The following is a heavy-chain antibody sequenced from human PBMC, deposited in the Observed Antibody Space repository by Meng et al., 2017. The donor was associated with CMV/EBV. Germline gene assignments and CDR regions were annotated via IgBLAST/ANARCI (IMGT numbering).Heavy chain of an antibody. Sequence: GESLKISCTVSGFIFSTYAMHWVRQAPGKGLEWVALVSYDGSNKYYADSVKGRFTIPRDNSKNTLYLQMNSLRPEDTAVYYCARGGTRWIKVYYFDHWGQGTLVTVSS. D-gene: IGHD4-23*01. CDR3: ARGGTRWIKVYYFDH. V-gene: IGHV3-30-3*01. J-gene: IGHJ4*02. CDR1: GFIFSTYA. CDR2: VSYDGSNK.